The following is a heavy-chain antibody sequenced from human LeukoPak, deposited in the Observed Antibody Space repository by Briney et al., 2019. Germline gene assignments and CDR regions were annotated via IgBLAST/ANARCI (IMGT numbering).Heavy chain of an antibody. J-gene: IGHJ4*02. D-gene: IGHD1-26*01. CDR3: ARQVGSTRYYFDS. CDR2: IWYDGSNK. Sequence: PGGSLRLSCAASGFTFSGHGMHWVRQAPGKGLEWVAVIWYDGSNKYYTDSVKGRFTISRDNSKNTLFLQMNSLRAEDTAVYYCARQVGSTRYYFDSWGQGILVTVPS. CDR1: GFTFSGHG. V-gene: IGHV3-33*01.